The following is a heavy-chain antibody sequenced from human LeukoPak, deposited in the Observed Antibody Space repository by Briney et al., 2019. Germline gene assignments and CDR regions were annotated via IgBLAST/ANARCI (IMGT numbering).Heavy chain of an antibody. CDR2: IRGDASRL. CDR3: ARGEDGSGSYLDAFDI. Sequence: GGSLRLSCVASGFSIGPFWMTWVRQAPGKGLEWVANIRGDASRLYYVDSVKGRFTISRDNAKNSLYLQMSNLRAEDTSVYYCARGEDGSGSYLDAFDIWGQGTMVTVSS. V-gene: IGHV3-7*01. D-gene: IGHD3-10*01. CDR1: GFSIGPFW. J-gene: IGHJ3*02.